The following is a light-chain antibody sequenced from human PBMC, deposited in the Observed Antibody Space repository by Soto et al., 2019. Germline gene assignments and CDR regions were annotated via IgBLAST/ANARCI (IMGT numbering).Light chain of an antibody. J-gene: IGKJ5*01. CDR2: DAS. CDR3: QQRDNWPT. CDR1: QSVRSY. Sequence: EIVLTQSPATLSLSPGERATLSCRASQSVRSYLVWYQQKPGQAPRLLIFDASNRATGIPARFSGSGSGTDSTPTISRLEPEDCAVYYCQQRDNWPTFGQGTRLEIK. V-gene: IGKV3-11*01.